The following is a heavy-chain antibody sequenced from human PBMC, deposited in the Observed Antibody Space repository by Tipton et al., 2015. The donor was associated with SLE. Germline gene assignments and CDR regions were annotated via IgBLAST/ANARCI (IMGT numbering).Heavy chain of an antibody. CDR2: IYYSGST. CDR1: GYSISSSYY. Sequence: TLSLTCTVSGYSISSSYYWSWIRQPPGKGLEWIGYIYYSGSTNYNPSLKSRVTISVDTSKNQFSLKLSSVTAADTAVYYCAREPSLEGDAFDIWGQGTMVTVSS. V-gene: IGHV4-61*01. D-gene: IGHD5-24*01. CDR3: AREPSLEGDAFDI. J-gene: IGHJ3*02.